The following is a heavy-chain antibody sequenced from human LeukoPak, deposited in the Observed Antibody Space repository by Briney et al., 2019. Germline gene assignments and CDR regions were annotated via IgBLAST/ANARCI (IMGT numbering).Heavy chain of an antibody. D-gene: IGHD6-19*01. CDR1: GGSISSSSYY. CDR3: ARDGWYEPNGFDY. J-gene: IGHJ4*02. CDR2: IYYSGST. Sequence: PSETLSLTCTVSGGSISSSSYYWGWIRQPPGKGLEWIGSIYYSGSTYYNPSLKSRVTISVDTSKDQFSLKLSSVTAADTAVYYCARDGWYEPNGFDYWGQGTLVTVSS. V-gene: IGHV4-39*07.